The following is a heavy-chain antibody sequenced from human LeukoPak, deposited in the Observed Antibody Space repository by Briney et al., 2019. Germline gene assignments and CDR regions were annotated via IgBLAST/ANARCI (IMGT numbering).Heavy chain of an antibody. J-gene: IGHJ4*02. CDR1: GFTFSSYA. V-gene: IGHV3-23*01. D-gene: IGHD1-26*01. Sequence: ETLSLSCAASGFTFSSYAMTWVRQAPGKGLEWVSAISGSGGSTYYADSVKGRFTISRDNSKNTLYLQMNSLRAEDTAVYYCAKKGSGNYYFDYWGQGTLVTVSS. CDR2: ISGSGGST. CDR3: AKKGSGNYYFDY.